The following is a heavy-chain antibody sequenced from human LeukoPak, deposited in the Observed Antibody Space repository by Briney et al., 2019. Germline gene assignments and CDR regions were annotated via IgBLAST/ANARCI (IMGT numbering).Heavy chain of an antibody. Sequence: GGSLRLPCAASGFTFSSYAMHWVRQAPGKGLEWVAVISYDGSNKYYADSVKGRFTISRDNSKNTLYLQMNSLRAEDTAVYYCARDLGSSSMNWFDPWGQGTLVTVSS. V-gene: IGHV3-30-3*01. J-gene: IGHJ5*02. D-gene: IGHD6-13*01. CDR1: GFTFSSYA. CDR3: ARDLGSSSMNWFDP. CDR2: ISYDGSNK.